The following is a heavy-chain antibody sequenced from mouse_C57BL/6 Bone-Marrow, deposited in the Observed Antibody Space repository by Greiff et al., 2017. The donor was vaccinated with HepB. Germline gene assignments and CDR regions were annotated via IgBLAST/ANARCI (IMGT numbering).Heavy chain of an antibody. CDR2: IYPGNSDT. Sequence: EVQLQQSGTVLARPGASVKMSCKTSGYTFTSYWMHWVKQRPGQGLEWIGAIYPGNSDTSYNQKFKGKAKLTAVTSASTAYMELSSLTNEDSAVYYCTSRLRRPYYFDYWGQGTTLTVSS. V-gene: IGHV1-5*01. CDR3: TSRLRRPYYFDY. J-gene: IGHJ2*01. CDR1: GYTFTSYW. D-gene: IGHD2-2*01.